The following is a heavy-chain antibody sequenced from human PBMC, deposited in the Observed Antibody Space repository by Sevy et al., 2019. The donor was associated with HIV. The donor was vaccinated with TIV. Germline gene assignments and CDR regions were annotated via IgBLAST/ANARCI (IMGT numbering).Heavy chain of an antibody. CDR3: ARDPKSSNWFDP. Sequence: GGSLSLSCAASGFTFGSFVMDWVRQAPGRGLEWVSFISGSGTSIDYADSVKGRFTVSRDNSKNTLYLQMSSLRDDDTAVYYCARDPKSSNWFDPWGQGTLVTVSS. V-gene: IGHV3-23*01. CDR2: ISGSGTSI. CDR1: GFTFGSFV. J-gene: IGHJ5*02. D-gene: IGHD6-13*01.